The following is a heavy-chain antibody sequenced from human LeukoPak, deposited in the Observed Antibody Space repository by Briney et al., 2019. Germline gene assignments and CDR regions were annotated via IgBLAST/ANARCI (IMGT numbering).Heavy chain of an antibody. V-gene: IGHV3-74*01. J-gene: IGHJ6*02. CDR2: INADGSST. Sequence: GGSLRLSCAASGFTLSNYWMHWVRQAPGKGLVWVSRINADGSSTSYADSVKGRFTISRDNAKNTLYLQMNSLRAEDTAMYYCARDYGRSRDYGMDVWGQGTTVTVSS. D-gene: IGHD3-10*01. CDR1: GFTLSNYW. CDR3: ARDYGRSRDYGMDV.